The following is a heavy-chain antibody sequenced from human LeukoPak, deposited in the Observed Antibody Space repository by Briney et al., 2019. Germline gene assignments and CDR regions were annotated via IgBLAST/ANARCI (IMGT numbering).Heavy chain of an antibody. J-gene: IGHJ4*02. CDR2: IYGSGST. D-gene: IGHD3-3*01. V-gene: IGHV4-4*07. CDR3: AREREWGHPFFDY. Sequence: LSETLSLTCTVSGGSINTYYWSWIRQAAGEGLEWIGRIYGSGSTNFNPSLKSRVTMSVDPSMNQFSLRLTSVTAADTAVYFCAREREWGHPFFDYWGQGSLVTVSS. CDR1: GGSINTYY.